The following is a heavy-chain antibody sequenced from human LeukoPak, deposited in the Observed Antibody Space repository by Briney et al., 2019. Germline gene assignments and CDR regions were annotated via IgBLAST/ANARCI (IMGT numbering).Heavy chain of an antibody. V-gene: IGHV3-21*01. J-gene: IGHJ4*02. CDR3: ARTYDFWSGTTDY. Sequence: GGSLRLSCAASGFTFSSYSMNWVRQAPGKGLEWVSSISSSSSYIYYAESVNGRFTISRDNAKNSLYLQMNSLRAEDTAVYYCARTYDFWSGTTDYWGQGTLVTVSS. CDR2: ISSSSSYI. CDR1: GFTFSSYS. D-gene: IGHD3-3*01.